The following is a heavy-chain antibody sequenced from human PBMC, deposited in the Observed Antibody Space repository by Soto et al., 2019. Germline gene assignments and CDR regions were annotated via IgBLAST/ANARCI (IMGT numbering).Heavy chain of an antibody. CDR2: ISGDGINT. CDR3: ARGNLSFDFDS. Sequence: GGSLRLSCAASGFTFSSYSMNWVRQAPGKGLEWVAFISGDGINTQYADSVRGRFTLSRDYSRKTMYLQMDSLRDEDTALYYCARGNLSFDFDSWGLGTLVTVSS. V-gene: IGHV3-30*03. J-gene: IGHJ4*02. D-gene: IGHD1-26*01. CDR1: GFTFSSYS.